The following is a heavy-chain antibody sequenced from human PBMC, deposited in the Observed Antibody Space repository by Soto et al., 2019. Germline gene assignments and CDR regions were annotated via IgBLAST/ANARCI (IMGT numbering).Heavy chain of an antibody. CDR3: ARVGAVAGIYNSHGLDV. Sequence: QVQLVQSGAELKKPGSSVKVSCKASGGTFSNYAISWVRQAPGQGLEWMGGIVPIFGTTFYTRKFQDRATIIADGSTATAYLGLSSLRSEATAIYYCARVGAVAGIYNSHGLDVGGQGTAVSVSS. J-gene: IGHJ6*02. V-gene: IGHV1-69*12. D-gene: IGHD6-19*01. CDR2: IVPIFGTT. CDR1: GGTFSNYA.